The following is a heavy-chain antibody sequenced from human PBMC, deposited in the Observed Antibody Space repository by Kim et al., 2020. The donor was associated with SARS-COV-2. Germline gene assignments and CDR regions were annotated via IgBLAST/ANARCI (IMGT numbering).Heavy chain of an antibody. V-gene: IGHV2-5*01. CDR3: AHRRGWQQPGFDY. Sequence: SPSLKSRHTITKDTSKTQVVLTMTKMDPVDTATYYCAHRRGWQQPGFDYWGQGTLVTVSS. J-gene: IGHJ4*02. D-gene: IGHD1-1*01.